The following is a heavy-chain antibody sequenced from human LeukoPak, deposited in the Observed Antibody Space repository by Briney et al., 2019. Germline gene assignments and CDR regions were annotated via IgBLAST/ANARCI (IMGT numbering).Heavy chain of an antibody. V-gene: IGHV1-2*02. CDR1: GYTFTGYY. CDR3: ARSTTEYCSSTSCYKGWGYYFDY. D-gene: IGHD2-2*02. J-gene: IGHJ4*02. CDR2: INPNSGGT. Sequence: ASVKVSCKASGYTFTGYYMHWVRQAPGQGLEWMGWINPNSGGTNYAQKFQGRVTMTRDTSISTAYMELSRLRSDDTAVYYCARSTTEYCSSTSCYKGWGYYFDYWGQGTLVTVSS.